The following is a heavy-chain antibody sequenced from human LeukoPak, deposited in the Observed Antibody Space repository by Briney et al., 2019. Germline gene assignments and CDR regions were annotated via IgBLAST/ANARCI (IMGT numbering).Heavy chain of an antibody. CDR2: INSSSSYI. CDR3: AREPPPSGYSYGLFDY. CDR1: GFTFSSYS. Sequence: GGSLRLSCAASGFTFSSYSMHWVRQARGKGLEWVSSINSSSSYIYYADSVKGRFTISRDNAKNSLYLQMISLRAEDTAVYYCAREPPPSGYSYGLFDYWGQGTLVTVSS. V-gene: IGHV3-21*01. J-gene: IGHJ4*02. D-gene: IGHD5-18*01.